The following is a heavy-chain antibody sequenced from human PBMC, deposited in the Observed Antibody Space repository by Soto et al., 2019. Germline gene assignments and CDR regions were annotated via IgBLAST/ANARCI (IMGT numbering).Heavy chain of an antibody. CDR3: AGHQGYYYDGMDV. D-gene: IGHD3-22*01. J-gene: IGHJ6*02. CDR1: GGSISSYY. V-gene: IGHV4-4*07. CDR2: IYTSGTT. Sequence: SETLSLTCTVSGGSISSYYWSWIRQPAGKGLEWVGRIYTSGTTHYNPSLKSRVTVSVDTSKNQLSLKLTSVTAADTAVYFCAGHQGYYYDGMDVWGLGTTVTVSS.